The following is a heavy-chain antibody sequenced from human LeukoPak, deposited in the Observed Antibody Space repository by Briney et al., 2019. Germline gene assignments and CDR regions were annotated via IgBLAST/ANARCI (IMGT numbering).Heavy chain of an antibody. CDR1: GGSISSYY. CDR2: IYYSGST. J-gene: IGHJ5*02. V-gene: IGHV4-59*08. Sequence: SETLSLTCTVSGGSISSYYWSWIRQPPGKGLEWIGYIYYSGSTNYNPSLKSRVTISVDTSKNQFSLKLSPVTAADTAVYYCARQRSSSSEFDPWGQGTLVTVSS. CDR3: ARQRSSSSEFDP. D-gene: IGHD6-6*01.